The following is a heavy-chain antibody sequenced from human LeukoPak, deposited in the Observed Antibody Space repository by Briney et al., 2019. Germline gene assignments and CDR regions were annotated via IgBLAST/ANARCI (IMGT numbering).Heavy chain of an antibody. CDR3: AKGKYDSSGYYYYYYGMDV. D-gene: IGHD3-22*01. CDR2: INWNGGST. V-gene: IGHV3-20*04. Sequence: GGSLRLSCAASGFTFDDYGMSWVRQAPGKGLEWVSGINWNGGSTGYADSVKGRFTISRDNAKNSLYLQMNSLRAEDTAVYYCAKGKYDSSGYYYYYYGMDVWGQGTTVTVSS. CDR1: GFTFDDYG. J-gene: IGHJ6*02.